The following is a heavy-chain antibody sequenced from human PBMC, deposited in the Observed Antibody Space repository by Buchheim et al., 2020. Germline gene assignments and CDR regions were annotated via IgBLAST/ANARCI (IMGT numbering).Heavy chain of an antibody. Sequence: QVQLQQWGAGLLKPSETLSLTCAVYGGSFSGYYWSWIRQPPGKGLEWIGEINHSGSTNYNPSLKSRVTISVDTSKNTFSLTLSSVTAADTAVYYCASVYSSGWVRWSAFDIWGQGT. D-gene: IGHD6-19*01. CDR3: ASVYSSGWVRWSAFDI. CDR1: GGSFSGYY. V-gene: IGHV4-34*01. J-gene: IGHJ3*02. CDR2: INHSGST.